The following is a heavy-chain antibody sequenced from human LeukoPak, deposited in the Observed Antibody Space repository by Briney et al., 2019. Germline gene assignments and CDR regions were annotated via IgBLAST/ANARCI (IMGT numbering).Heavy chain of an antibody. J-gene: IGHJ6*03. CDR3: ARGAIFYYYYYMDV. Sequence: PGGSLRLSCAASGFTFSSYAMNWARQAPGKGLEWVSGINWSGGSTGYADSVKGRFTISRDNAKNSLYLQMNSLRAEDTALYHCARGAIFYYYYYMDVWGKGTTVTVSS. CDR2: INWSGGST. D-gene: IGHD2-2*02. V-gene: IGHV3-20*01. CDR1: GFTFSSYA.